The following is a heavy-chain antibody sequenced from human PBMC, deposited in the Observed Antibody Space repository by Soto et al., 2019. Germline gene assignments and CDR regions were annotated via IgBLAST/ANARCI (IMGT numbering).Heavy chain of an antibody. Sequence: EVQLVESGGGLVQPGGSLRLSCAASGFTFSSYSMNWVRQAPGKGLEWVSYISSSSSTIYYADSVKGRLTISRDNAKNSLYLQMNSLRDEDTAVYYCARDMDPGYSSSSGFDPWGQGTLVTVSS. D-gene: IGHD6-6*01. CDR3: ARDMDPGYSSSSGFDP. J-gene: IGHJ5*02. V-gene: IGHV3-48*02. CDR2: ISSSSSTI. CDR1: GFTFSSYS.